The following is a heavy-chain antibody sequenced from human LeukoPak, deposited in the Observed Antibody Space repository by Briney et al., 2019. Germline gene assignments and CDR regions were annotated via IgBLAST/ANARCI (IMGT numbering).Heavy chain of an antibody. CDR2: IRSDGSNK. CDR3: ARGITTDDYSLYF. CDR1: GFTFSSYG. J-gene: IGHJ4*02. V-gene: IGHV3-30*02. Sequence: PGGSLRLSCAASGFTFSSYGVHWVRQPPGKGPEWVAFIRSDGSNKYYGDSVKGRFTISRDTSKNTLYLQMNSLRPEDTAVYFCARGITTDDYSLYFWGQGTLVPVSS. D-gene: IGHD4-11*01.